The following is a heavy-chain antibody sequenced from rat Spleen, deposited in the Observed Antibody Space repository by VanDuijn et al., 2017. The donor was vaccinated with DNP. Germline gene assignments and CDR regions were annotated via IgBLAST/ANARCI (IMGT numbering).Heavy chain of an antibody. CDR2: ISNGGGGT. CDR1: GFTFSDYY. Sequence: EVQLVESGGGLVQPGRSLKLSCAASGFTFSDYYMAWVRQAPTKGLEWVASISNGGGGTYYRDAVKGRFTFSRDYAKSTLYLQMDSLRSEDTATYYCVRLSDYWGQGVMVTVSS. CDR3: VRLSDY. J-gene: IGHJ2*01. V-gene: IGHV5-25*01.